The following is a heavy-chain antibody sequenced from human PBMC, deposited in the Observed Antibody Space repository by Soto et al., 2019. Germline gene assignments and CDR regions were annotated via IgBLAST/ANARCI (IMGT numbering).Heavy chain of an antibody. Sequence: EVQLLDSGGGLVQPGGSLRLSCAASGFMFSCCAMSWVRQAPGKGLEWVSTIHGDGDYSHYTDSVEGRFTISRDNSRNTLSRQMNSLSGDDTAVYYCAKHRGGGSYTNWSFAVWGRGTLVTVSS. CDR3: AKHRGGGSYTNWSFAV. CDR2: IHGDGDYS. D-gene: IGHD1-26*01. V-gene: IGHV3-23*01. J-gene: IGHJ2*01. CDR1: GFMFSCCA.